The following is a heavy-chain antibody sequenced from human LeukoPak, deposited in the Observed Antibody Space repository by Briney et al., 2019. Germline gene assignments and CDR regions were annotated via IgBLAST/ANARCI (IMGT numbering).Heavy chain of an antibody. V-gene: IGHV3-30-3*01. CDR1: GFTLSSYA. J-gene: IGHJ3*02. Sequence: PGGSLRLSCAASGFTLSSYAMHWVRQAPGKGLEWVAVISYDGSNKDYADSVKGRFTISRDNSKNTLFLQMNSLRAEDTAVYYCAREIFNGFDIWGQGTMVTVSS. CDR3: AREIFNGFDI. CDR2: ISYDGSNK.